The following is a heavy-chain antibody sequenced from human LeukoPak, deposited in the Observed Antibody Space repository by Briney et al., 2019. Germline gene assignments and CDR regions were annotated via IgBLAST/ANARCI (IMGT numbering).Heavy chain of an antibody. J-gene: IGHJ4*02. Sequence: GRSLRLSCAASGFTFNTYGMHWVRQAPGKGLEWVAVVSFDGSDKYYADSVKGRFTISRDNSKNTLYVQMNSLRVEDTAVYYCARDWGNWGYGHNFDQWGQGTLVTVSS. CDR1: GFTFNTYG. D-gene: IGHD7-27*01. CDR3: ARDWGNWGYGHNFDQ. CDR2: VSFDGSDK. V-gene: IGHV3-30*03.